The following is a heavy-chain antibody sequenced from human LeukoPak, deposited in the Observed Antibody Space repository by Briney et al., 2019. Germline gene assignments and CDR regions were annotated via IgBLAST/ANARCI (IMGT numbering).Heavy chain of an antibody. Sequence: SETLSLTCAVYGGSFSGYYWSWIRQPPGKGLEWIGEINHSGSTNYNPSLKSRVTISVDTSKNQFSLKLSSVTAADTAVYYCARVKRFLVRNYYMDVWGKGTTVTVYS. CDR1: GGSFSGYY. CDR3: ARVKRFLVRNYYMDV. J-gene: IGHJ6*03. D-gene: IGHD3-3*01. V-gene: IGHV4-34*01. CDR2: INHSGST.